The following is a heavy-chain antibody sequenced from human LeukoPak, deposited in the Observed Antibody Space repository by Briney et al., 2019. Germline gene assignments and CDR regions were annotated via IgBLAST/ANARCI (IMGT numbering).Heavy chain of an antibody. V-gene: IGHV3-20*04. CDR3: ARTYSSGWSTFDY. CDR2: INRNGGSA. Sequence: PGGSLRLSCAASGFTFDDYGMSWVRQAPGKGLEWVSGINRNGGSAGYADSVKGRFTISRDNVKNSLFLQMNSLRAEDTAVYYCARTYSSGWSTFDYWGQGTLVTVSS. D-gene: IGHD6-19*01. CDR1: GFTFDDYG. J-gene: IGHJ4*02.